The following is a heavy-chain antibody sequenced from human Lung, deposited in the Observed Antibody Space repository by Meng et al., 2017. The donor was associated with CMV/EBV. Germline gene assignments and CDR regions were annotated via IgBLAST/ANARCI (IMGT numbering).Heavy chain of an antibody. D-gene: IGHD2-2*01. CDR2: INHSGST. V-gene: IGHV4-34*01. J-gene: IGHJ6*02. Sequence: SXTXSLXCAVYNGXFSGYYWSWIRQPPGKGLEWIGEINHSGSTNYNPSLESRVTISVDTSKNQFSLKLSSVTAADTAVYYCARWVAVVPAARYYFYYYGMDVWXQGTTVTVSS. CDR3: ARWVAVVPAARYYFYYYGMDV. CDR1: NGXFSGYY.